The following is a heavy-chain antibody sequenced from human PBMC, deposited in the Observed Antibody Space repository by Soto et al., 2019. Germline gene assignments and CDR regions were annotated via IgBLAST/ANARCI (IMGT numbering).Heavy chain of an antibody. CDR1: GGPVSGDDRY. J-gene: IGHJ6*02. CDR3: ARALVTDYNSRDYHYYFAMDV. CDR2: VYHTGTT. Sequence: SETLSLTCVVSGGPVSGDDRYWSWIRHLPGKGLEWIANVYHTGTTYYNPSLKSRVSMSVDTSQNQFSLILASVTAAATAVYYCARALVTDYNSRDYHYYFAMDVWGQGTSVTVSS. D-gene: IGHD3-22*01. V-gene: IGHV4-31*02.